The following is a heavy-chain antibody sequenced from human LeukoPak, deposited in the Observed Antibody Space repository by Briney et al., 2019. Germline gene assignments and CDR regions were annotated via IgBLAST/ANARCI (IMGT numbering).Heavy chain of an antibody. Sequence: ASVKVSCKASGYTFTSNGISWVRQAPGQGLEWMGWISAYNGNTNYAQKLQGRVTMTTDTSTSTAYMALRSLRSDDTAVYYCARERTIAAAGDYWGQGTLVTVSP. CDR3: ARERTIAAAGDY. CDR1: GYTFTSNG. CDR2: ISAYNGNT. D-gene: IGHD6-13*01. V-gene: IGHV1-18*01. J-gene: IGHJ4*02.